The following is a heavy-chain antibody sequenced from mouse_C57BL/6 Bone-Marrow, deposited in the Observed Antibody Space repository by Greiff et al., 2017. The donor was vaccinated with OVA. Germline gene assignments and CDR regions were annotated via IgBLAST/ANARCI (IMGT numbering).Heavy chain of an antibody. CDR1: GYTFTSYG. D-gene: IGHD2-12*01. CDR3: ARGILRREYFDV. Sequence: QVQLQQSGAELARPGASVKLSCKASGYTFTSYGISWVKQRTGQGLEWIGEIYPRSGNTYYNEKFKGKATLTADKSSSTAYMELRSLTSEDSAVYFCARGILRREYFDVWGTGTTVTVSS. CDR2: IYPRSGNT. J-gene: IGHJ1*03. V-gene: IGHV1-81*01.